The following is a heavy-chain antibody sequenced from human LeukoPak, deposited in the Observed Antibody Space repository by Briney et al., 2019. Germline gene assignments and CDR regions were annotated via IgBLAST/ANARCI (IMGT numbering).Heavy chain of an antibody. Sequence: GGSLRLSCAASGFTFSSYGMHWVRQAPGKGLEWVAVISYDGSNKYYADSVKGRFTISRDSSKNTLYLQMNSLRAEDTAVYYCAKFPRADTAVSSYWGQGTLVTVSS. CDR3: AKFPRADTAVSSY. J-gene: IGHJ4*02. D-gene: IGHD5-18*01. V-gene: IGHV3-30*18. CDR2: ISYDGSNK. CDR1: GFTFSSYG.